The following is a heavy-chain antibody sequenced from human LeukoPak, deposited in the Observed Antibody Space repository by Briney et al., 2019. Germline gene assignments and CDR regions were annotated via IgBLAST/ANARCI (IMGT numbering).Heavy chain of an antibody. CDR3: ARVPKQWLVPPDY. Sequence: SETLSLTCSVSGGSISSGSYYWSWLRQPAGKGLEWIGRIYTSGSTNYNPSLKSRVTISVDTSKNQFSLKLSSVTAADTAVYYCARVPKQWLVPPDYWGQGTLVTVSS. D-gene: IGHD6-19*01. V-gene: IGHV4-61*02. CDR1: GGSISSGSYY. J-gene: IGHJ4*02. CDR2: IYTSGST.